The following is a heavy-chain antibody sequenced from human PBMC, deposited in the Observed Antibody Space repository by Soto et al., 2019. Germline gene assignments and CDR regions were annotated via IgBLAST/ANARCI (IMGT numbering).Heavy chain of an antibody. CDR2: MNPNSGNT. J-gene: IGHJ5*02. V-gene: IGHV1-8*01. CDR1: GYTFTSYD. Sequence: ASVKVSCKASGYTFTSYDINWVRQATGQGLEWMGWMNPNSGNTGYAQKFQGRVTMTRNTSISTAYMELSSLRSEDTAVYYCAREEVGREQWLVLYRFDPWGQGTLVTVSS. D-gene: IGHD6-19*01. CDR3: AREEVGREQWLVLYRFDP.